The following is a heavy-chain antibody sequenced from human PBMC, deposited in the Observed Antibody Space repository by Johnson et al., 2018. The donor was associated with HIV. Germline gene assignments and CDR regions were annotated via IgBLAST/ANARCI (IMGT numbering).Heavy chain of an antibody. Sequence: QVQLVESGGGVVQPGRSLRLSCAASGFNFNNYGMHWVRQAPGKGLEWVAVISYDGSNKYFADSVKGRFTISRDKSKNTLYLQMKSLRAEDTAVYYCAKVRGGWATGAFDIWGQGTMVTVSS. J-gene: IGHJ3*02. D-gene: IGHD6-19*01. CDR3: AKVRGGWATGAFDI. CDR2: ISYDGSNK. CDR1: GFNFNNYG. V-gene: IGHV3-30*18.